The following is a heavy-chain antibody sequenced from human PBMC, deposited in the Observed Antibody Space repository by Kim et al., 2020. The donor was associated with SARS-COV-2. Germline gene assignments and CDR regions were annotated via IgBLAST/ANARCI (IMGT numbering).Heavy chain of an antibody. V-gene: IGHV3-33*01. D-gene: IGHD5-12*01. CDR1: RFTFSSYA. CDR2: IWFDGSND. CDR3: ARSWGGHTGHHYAH. Sequence: GGSLRLSCVGSRFTFSSYAMHWVRQAPGQGLQWVAAIWFDGSNDRYADSVEGRFTVSRDNSKNTLYLQMNGLRADDTAVYFCARSWGGHTGHHYAHWGQGTLVLVSS. J-gene: IGHJ1*01.